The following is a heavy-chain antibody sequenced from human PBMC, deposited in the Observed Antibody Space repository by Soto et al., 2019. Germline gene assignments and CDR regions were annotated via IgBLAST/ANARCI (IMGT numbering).Heavy chain of an antibody. D-gene: IGHD1-26*01. CDR1: GFTFNTHW. CDR3: ARAMTSVGAAAKGVF. V-gene: IGHV3-74*01. J-gene: IGHJ4*02. CDR2: INSDGSIT. Sequence: EVQLVESGGGLILPGGSLRLSCAASGFTFNTHWMHWVRQAPGKGLVWVSRINSDGSITDYADSVKGRFSISRDNPRNTLYLQMNSLSPEDTAVYYCARAMTSVGAAAKGVFWGQGTLVTVSS.